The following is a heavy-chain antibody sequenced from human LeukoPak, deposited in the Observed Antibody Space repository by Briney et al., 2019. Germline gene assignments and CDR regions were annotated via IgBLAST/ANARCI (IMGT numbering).Heavy chain of an antibody. CDR1: GYSFISHW. D-gene: IGHD2-21*02. CDR2: IDPGDSDT. CDR3: ARWGKYCSSAPCYSYFDP. J-gene: IGHJ5*02. Sequence: GESLQIASNASGYSFISHWNGWWSQMPAKGREWMGSIDPGDSDTRYSPSLQGQVTISADKSISTAYLQWSSVKASEPAMYYCARWGKYCSSAPCYSYFDPWGEGTMVTVSS. V-gene: IGHV5-51*01.